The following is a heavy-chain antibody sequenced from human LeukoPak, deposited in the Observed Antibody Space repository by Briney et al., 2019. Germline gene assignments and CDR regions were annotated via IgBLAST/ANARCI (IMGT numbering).Heavy chain of an antibody. CDR1: GGSISSSSYY. D-gene: IGHD3-22*01. CDR2: IYYSGST. CDR3: ASPNYYDSSGYYA. J-gene: IGHJ5*02. Sequence: PSETLSLTCTVSGGSISSSSYYWGWIRQPPGKGLEWIGSIYYSGSTYYNPSLKSRITISVDTSKNQFSLKLSSVTAAETAVYYCASPNYYDSSGYYAWGQGTLVTVSS. V-gene: IGHV4-39*01.